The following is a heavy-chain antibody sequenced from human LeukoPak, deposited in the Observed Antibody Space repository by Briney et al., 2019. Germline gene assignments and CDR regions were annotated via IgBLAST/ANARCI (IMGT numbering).Heavy chain of an antibody. D-gene: IGHD5-12*01. V-gene: IGHV1-69*13. Sequence: ASVKVSCKASGGTFSSYAISWVRQAPGHGLEWMGGIIPIFGTANYAQKFQGRVTITADESTSTAYMELSSLRSEDTAVYYCVILIVATTLKNDAFDIWGQGTMVTVSS. J-gene: IGHJ3*02. CDR1: GGTFSSYA. CDR2: IIPIFGTA. CDR3: VILIVATTLKNDAFDI.